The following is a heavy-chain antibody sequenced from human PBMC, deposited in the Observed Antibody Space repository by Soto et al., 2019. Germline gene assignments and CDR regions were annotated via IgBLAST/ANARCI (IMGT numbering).Heavy chain of an antibody. Sequence: QVQLVQSGAEVKKPGASVKVSCKASGYTFTSYGISWVRQAPGQGLEWMGWISAYNGNTNYAQKLQGRVTMTTDTATSTAYMELRSLRSADTAVYYCARWVEWSGYLPHFYYYYMDVWGKGTTVTVSS. CDR1: GYTFTSYG. D-gene: IGHD3-3*01. J-gene: IGHJ6*03. V-gene: IGHV1-18*01. CDR3: ARWVEWSGYLPHFYYYYMDV. CDR2: ISAYNGNT.